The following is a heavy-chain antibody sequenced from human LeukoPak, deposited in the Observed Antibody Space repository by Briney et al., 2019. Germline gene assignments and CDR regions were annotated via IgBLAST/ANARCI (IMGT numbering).Heavy chain of an antibody. V-gene: IGHV3-30*02. CDR2: IRYDGSNK. J-gene: IGHJ6*03. D-gene: IGHD3-10*01. CDR1: GFTFSSYS. CDR3: AKGGYYGSGALEDYMDV. Sequence: GGSLRLSCAASGFTFSSYSMNWVRQAPGKGLEWVAFIRYDGSNKYYADSVKGRFTISRDNSKNTLYLQMNSLRAEDTAVYYCAKGGYYGSGALEDYMDVWGKGTTVTISS.